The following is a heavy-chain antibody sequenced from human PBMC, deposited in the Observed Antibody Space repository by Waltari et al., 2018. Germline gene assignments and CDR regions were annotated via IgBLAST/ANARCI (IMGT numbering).Heavy chain of an antibody. Sequence: QLQESGPGMVKPSGTLSLTCAVAGDSMLNWWSWVRQPPGKGLEWLGQVVPSGRTNYNPSFASRVTISLDTYNNQFSLKVTSATAADTAVYYCARDRGRGLYLDSWGPGTLVTVSP. CDR2: VVPSGRT. CDR1: GDSMLNW. D-gene: IGHD2-15*01. CDR3: ARDRGRGLYLDS. J-gene: IGHJ4*02. V-gene: IGHV4-4*02.